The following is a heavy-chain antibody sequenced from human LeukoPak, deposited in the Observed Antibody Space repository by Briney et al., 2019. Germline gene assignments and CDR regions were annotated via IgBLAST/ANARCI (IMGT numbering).Heavy chain of an antibody. J-gene: IGHJ4*02. CDR3: ANTARSTIHSGLWFGEFPQSFDY. Sequence: QTGGSLRLSCAASGFTFSSYAMSWVRQAPGKGLEWVSAISGSGGSTYYADSVKGRFTISRDNSKNTLYLQMNSLRAEDTAVYYCANTARSTIHSGLWFGEFPQSFDYWGQGTLVTVSS. CDR2: ISGSGGST. CDR1: GFTFSSYA. V-gene: IGHV3-23*01. D-gene: IGHD3-10*01.